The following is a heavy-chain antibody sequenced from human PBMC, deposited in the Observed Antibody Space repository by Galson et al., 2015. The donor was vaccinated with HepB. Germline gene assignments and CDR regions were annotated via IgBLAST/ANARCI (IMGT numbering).Heavy chain of an antibody. V-gene: IGHV3-23*01. CDR3: AKDRPEPKRIVGITTGGMDV. J-gene: IGHJ6*02. CDR2: ISGSGGST. Sequence: SLRLSCAASGFTFSNYAMSWVRQAPGKGLEWVSAISGSGGSTYYTGSVKGRFTISRDNSKYTLYLQMNSLRAEDTAVYYCAKDRPEPKRIVGITTGGMDVWGQGTTVTVSS. CDR1: GFTFSNYA. D-gene: IGHD1-26*01.